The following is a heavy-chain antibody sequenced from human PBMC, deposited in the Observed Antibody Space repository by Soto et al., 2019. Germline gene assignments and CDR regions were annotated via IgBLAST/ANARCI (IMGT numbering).Heavy chain of an antibody. J-gene: IGHJ6*02. CDR2: IYYSGST. V-gene: IGHV4-61*01. CDR1: CGSVISGSYY. D-gene: IGHD6-13*01. CDR3: ARGRSSSWNYYGMDV. Sequence: SETLSLTCTFSCGSVISGSYYWSWIRQPPGKGLEWIGYIYYSGSTNYNPSLKSRVTISVDTSKNQFSLKLSSVTAADTAVYYCARGRSSSWNYYGMDVWGQGTTVTVSS.